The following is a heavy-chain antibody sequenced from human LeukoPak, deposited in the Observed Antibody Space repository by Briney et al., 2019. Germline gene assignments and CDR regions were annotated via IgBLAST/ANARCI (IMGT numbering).Heavy chain of an antibody. J-gene: IGHJ4*02. Sequence: ASVKVSCKASGYTLTSYYMHWVRQAPGQGLEWMGIINPSVGSTSYAQKFQGRVTMTRDTSTSTVYMELSSLRSEDTAVYYCARDRYYYDSSGYIRGISFDYWGQGTLVTVSS. D-gene: IGHD3-22*01. CDR3: ARDRYYYDSSGYIRGISFDY. CDR1: GYTLTSYY. CDR2: INPSVGST. V-gene: IGHV1-46*01.